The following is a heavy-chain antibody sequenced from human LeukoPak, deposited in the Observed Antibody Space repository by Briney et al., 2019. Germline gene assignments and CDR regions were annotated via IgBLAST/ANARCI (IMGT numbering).Heavy chain of an antibody. V-gene: IGHV3-53*01. D-gene: IGHD6-19*01. J-gene: IGHJ4*02. CDR2: IYSGGST. Sequence: GGSLRLSCAASGFTVSNSYMTWFRQAPGKGLEWVSSIYSGGSTYYADSVKGRFTISRDNSKNTLYLQVNSLRAEDTAVYYCARRHSSGWPFFDYGGRGPRVTVS. CDR1: GFTVSNSY. CDR3: ARRHSSGWPFFDY.